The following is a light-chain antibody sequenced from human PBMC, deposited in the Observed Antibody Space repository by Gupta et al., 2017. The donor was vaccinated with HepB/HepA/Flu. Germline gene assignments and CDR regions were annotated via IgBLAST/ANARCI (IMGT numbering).Light chain of an antibody. CDR1: QSVLYSSNNKNY. CDR3: QQYDTTPLT. J-gene: IGKJ4*01. CDR2: WAS. Sequence: DIVMTQSPDSLAVSLGERATINCKSSQSVLYSSNNKNYLTWYQQKPGQPPKLLIYWASTRESGVPDRFSGSGSGTNFTLTISSLQAEDVALYYCQQYDTTPLTFGGGTKVEI. V-gene: IGKV4-1*01.